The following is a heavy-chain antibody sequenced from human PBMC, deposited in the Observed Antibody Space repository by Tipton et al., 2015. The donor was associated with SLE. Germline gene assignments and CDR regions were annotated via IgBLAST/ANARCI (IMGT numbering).Heavy chain of an antibody. J-gene: IGHJ2*01. Sequence: TLSLTCTVSGGSISSYYWSWIRQPAGGGLEWSGRSYTNEKTNYNPPLKSRVTMSVDTSKNHFSLKLISVTAADTAVYYCAREFLNPVTTVHYYFDLWGRGTLVTVSS. CDR3: AREFLNPVTTVHYYFDL. CDR1: GGSISSYY. V-gene: IGHV4-4*07. D-gene: IGHD4-11*01. CDR2: SYTNEKT.